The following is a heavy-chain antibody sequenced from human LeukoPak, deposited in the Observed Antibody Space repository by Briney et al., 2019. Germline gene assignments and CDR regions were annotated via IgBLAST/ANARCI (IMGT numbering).Heavy chain of an antibody. CDR1: GGSFSGYY. D-gene: IGHD4-4*01. CDR2: INHSGST. J-gene: IGHJ6*02. CDR3: ARDRLQDYYYYGMDV. Sequence: SETLSLTCAVYGGSFSGYYWSWIRQPPGKGLEWIGEINHSGSTNYNPSLKGRVTISVDTSKNQFSLKLSSVTAADTAVYYCARDRLQDYYYYGMDVWGQGTTVTVSS. V-gene: IGHV4-34*01.